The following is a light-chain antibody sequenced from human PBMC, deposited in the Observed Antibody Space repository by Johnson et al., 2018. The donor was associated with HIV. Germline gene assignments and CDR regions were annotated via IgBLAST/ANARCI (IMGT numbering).Light chain of an antibody. Sequence: QSLLTQPPSVSAAPGQKVTISCSGSSSNIGNNYVSWYQQLPGTAPKLLIYENNRRPSGTPDRFPGSKSGPSATLGITGLQTGDEADYYCGTWDSSLSASYVFGTGTKVTVL. CDR3: GTWDSSLSASYV. J-gene: IGLJ1*01. CDR2: ENN. CDR1: SSNIGNNY. V-gene: IGLV1-51*02.